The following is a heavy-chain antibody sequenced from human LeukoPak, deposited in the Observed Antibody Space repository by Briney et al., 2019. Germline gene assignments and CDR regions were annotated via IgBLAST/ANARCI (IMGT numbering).Heavy chain of an antibody. CDR1: GGTCSSYA. V-gene: IGHV1-69*04. CDR2: IIPILGIA. CDR3: ARDRDLYSNYGYFDY. D-gene: IGHD4-11*01. Sequence: SVKVSCKASGGTCSSYAISWVRQAPGQGLEWMGRIIPILGIANYAQKFQGRVTITADESTSTAYMELSSLRSEDTAVYYCARDRDLYSNYGYFDYWGQGTLVTVSS. J-gene: IGHJ4*02.